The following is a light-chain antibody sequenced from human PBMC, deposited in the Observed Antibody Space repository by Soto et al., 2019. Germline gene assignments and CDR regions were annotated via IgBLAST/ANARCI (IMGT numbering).Light chain of an antibody. Sequence: SVLTEPGSVSGYPGQSMTISCTGTSSEIGTYNLVSWYQHYPGKAPKLMIYEGIKRPSGVSNRFSGSKSGNTAFLTISGLQAEDEADYYCCSYAGSGTDNYVFGSGTKVTVL. J-gene: IGLJ1*01. CDR3: CSYAGSGTDNYV. V-gene: IGLV2-23*01. CDR1: SSEIGTYNL. CDR2: EGI.